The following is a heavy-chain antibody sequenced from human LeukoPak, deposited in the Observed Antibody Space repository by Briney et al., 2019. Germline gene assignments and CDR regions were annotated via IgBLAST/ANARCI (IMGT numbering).Heavy chain of an antibody. V-gene: IGHV3-48*03. D-gene: IGHD6-13*01. Sequence: GGSLRLSCAASGFTFSSYEMNWVRQAPGKGLEWVSYISSSGSTIYYADSVKGRFTISRDNAKNSLYLQMNSLRAEDTALYYCARLAAAGYYYYYYYMDVWGKGTTVTVSS. J-gene: IGHJ6*03. CDR1: GFTFSSYE. CDR3: ARLAAAGYYYYYYYMDV. CDR2: ISSSGSTI.